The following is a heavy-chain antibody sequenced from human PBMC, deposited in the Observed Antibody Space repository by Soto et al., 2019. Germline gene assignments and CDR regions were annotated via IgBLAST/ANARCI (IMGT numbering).Heavy chain of an antibody. Sequence: PGGSLRLSCAASGFTFNDYSMTWVRQAPGKGLEWISYISRSSSTIYQADSVKGRFTISRDNAKKSLYLQMNSLRAEDTAVYYCARYYFDTTGYSFDYWGLGTLVTVSS. CDR3: ARYYFDTTGYSFDY. CDR1: GFTFNDYS. J-gene: IGHJ4*02. D-gene: IGHD3-22*01. V-gene: IGHV3-48*01. CDR2: ISRSSSTI.